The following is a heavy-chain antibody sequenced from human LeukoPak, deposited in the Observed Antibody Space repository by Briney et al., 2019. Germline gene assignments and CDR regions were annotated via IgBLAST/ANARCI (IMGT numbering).Heavy chain of an antibody. Sequence: GGSLRLSCAASGFTVSSNYMSWVRQAPGKGLEWVSYISSSSSTIYYADSVKGRFTISRDNAKNSLYLQMNSLRAEDTAVYYCARSSRELGGYAPWELMPPFDYWGQGTLVTVFS. J-gene: IGHJ4*02. V-gene: IGHV3-48*01. CDR3: ARSSRELGGYAPWELMPPFDY. CDR2: ISSSSSTI. CDR1: GFTVSSNY. D-gene: IGHD1-7*01.